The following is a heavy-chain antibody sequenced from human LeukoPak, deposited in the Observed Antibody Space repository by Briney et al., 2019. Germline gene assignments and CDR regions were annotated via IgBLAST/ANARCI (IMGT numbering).Heavy chain of an antibody. V-gene: IGHV4-4*02. CDR2: IYHSGST. CDR3: ARDKGSGWAYFDY. D-gene: IGHD6-19*01. CDR1: GGSISSSNW. J-gene: IGHJ4*02. Sequence: SETLSLTCAVSGGSISSSNWWSWVRQPLGKGLEWIGEIYHSGSTNYNPSLKSRVTISVDKSKNQFSLKLSSVTAADTAVYYCARDKGSGWAYFDYWGQGTLVTVSS.